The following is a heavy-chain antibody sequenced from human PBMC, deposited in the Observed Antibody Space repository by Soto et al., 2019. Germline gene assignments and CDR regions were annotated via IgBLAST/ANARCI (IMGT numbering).Heavy chain of an antibody. CDR2: IYPGDSDT. Sequence: HGESLKIPCKRSGYSFTSYWIGWVRQMPGKGLEWMGIIYPGDSDTRYSPSFQGQVTISADKSTSTAYLQWSSLKAPDTAMYYCASSTAAAGRGVWFDPWGQGTLVTVSS. D-gene: IGHD6-13*01. V-gene: IGHV5-51*01. CDR3: ASSTAAAGRGVWFDP. CDR1: GYSFTSYW. J-gene: IGHJ5*02.